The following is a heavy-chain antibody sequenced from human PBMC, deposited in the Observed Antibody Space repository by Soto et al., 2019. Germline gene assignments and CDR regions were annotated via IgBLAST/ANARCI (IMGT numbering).Heavy chain of an antibody. D-gene: IGHD1-1*01. V-gene: IGHV4-61*01. CDR1: GGSVSSGSYY. CDR3: AREKNAGYDY. J-gene: IGHJ4*02. Sequence: SETLSLTCTVSGGSVSSGSYYWSWIRQPPGKGLEWIGYIYYSGSTNYNPSLKSRVTISVDTSKNQFSLKLSSVTAADTAVYYCAREKNAGYDYWGQGPVGTVSS. CDR2: IYYSGST.